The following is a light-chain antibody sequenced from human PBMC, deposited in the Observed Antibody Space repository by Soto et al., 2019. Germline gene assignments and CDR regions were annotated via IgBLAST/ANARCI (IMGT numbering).Light chain of an antibody. Sequence: EIQMTQSPSSLSASLGDRVTITCQASQDINDYSNWYQQKPGKAPRLLIYGASFLEVGVPSRFSGSGSGTHFILTIRSLQPEDVATYYCQQYDSLPYTFGQGTRLEIK. CDR3: QQYDSLPYT. V-gene: IGKV1-33*01. CDR2: GAS. CDR1: QDINDY. J-gene: IGKJ2*01.